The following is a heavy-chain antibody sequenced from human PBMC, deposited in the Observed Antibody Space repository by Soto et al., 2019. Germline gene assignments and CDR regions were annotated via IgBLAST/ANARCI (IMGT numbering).Heavy chain of an antibody. CDR2: ISYDGSNK. V-gene: IGHV3-30-3*01. CDR3: ARDQVYYYDSSGYSKTLDY. Sequence: QVQLVESGGGVVQPGRSLRLYCAASGFTFSSYAMHWVRQAPGKGLEWVAVISYDGSNKYYSDSVKGRFTISSDNSKNTLYLQMSSLRAEDTAVYYCARDQVYYYDSSGYSKTLDYWGQGTLVTVSS. J-gene: IGHJ4*02. D-gene: IGHD3-22*01. CDR1: GFTFSSYA.